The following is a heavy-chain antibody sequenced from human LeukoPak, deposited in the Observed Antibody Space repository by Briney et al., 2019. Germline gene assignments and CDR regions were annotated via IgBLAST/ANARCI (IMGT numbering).Heavy chain of an antibody. D-gene: IGHD1-26*01. CDR1: GVSISSDSYY. CDR2: FYTSGTT. CDR3: ARGGRYSGSYFDY. V-gene: IGHV4-61*02. J-gene: IGHJ4*02. Sequence: SETLSLTCTVSGVSISSDSYYWSWIRQPAGKGLEWIGRFYTSGTTNYNPSLKSRVTISVDTSKNQFSLKLRSVTAADTALYYCARGGRYSGSYFDYWGQGTLVTVSS.